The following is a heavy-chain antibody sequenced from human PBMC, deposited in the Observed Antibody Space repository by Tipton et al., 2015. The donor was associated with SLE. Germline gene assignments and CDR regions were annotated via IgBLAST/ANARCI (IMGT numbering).Heavy chain of an antibody. Sequence: TLSLTCAVSGYSISSGYYWGWIRQPPGKGLEWIGSIYHSGSTYYNPSLKSRVTISVDTSKNQFSLKLSSVTAADTAVYYCARGAGPYEVDYWGQGTLVTVSS. V-gene: IGHV4-38-2*01. CDR2: IYHSGST. CDR3: ARGAGPYEVDY. D-gene: IGHD3-16*01. CDR1: GYSISSGYY. J-gene: IGHJ4*02.